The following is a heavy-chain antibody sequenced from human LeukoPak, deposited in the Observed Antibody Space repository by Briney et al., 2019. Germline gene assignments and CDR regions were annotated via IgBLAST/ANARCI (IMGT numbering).Heavy chain of an antibody. CDR2: IYPGDSDT. D-gene: IGHD2-2*01. V-gene: IGHV5-51*01. Sequence: GESLKISCKGSGYSFTSYWIGWVRQMPGKGLEWMGIIYPGDSDTRYSPSFQGQVTISADKSISTAYLQWSSLKASDTAMYYCARAPGYCSSTSCNDYYYYYGMDVWGQGTTVTVSS. J-gene: IGHJ6*02. CDR1: GYSFTSYW. CDR3: ARAPGYCSSTSCNDYYYYYGMDV.